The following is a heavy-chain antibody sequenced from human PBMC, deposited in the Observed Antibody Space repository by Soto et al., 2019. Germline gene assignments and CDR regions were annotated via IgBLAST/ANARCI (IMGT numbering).Heavy chain of an antibody. J-gene: IGHJ3*02. CDR1: GFTFDDYA. V-gene: IGHV3-9*01. D-gene: IGHD6-6*01. Sequence: PGGSLRLSCAASGFTFDDYAIHWVRQAPGKGLEWVSGITWNTGGIGYADSVKGRFTVSRDNAKNSLYLQMNSLRAEDTALYYCAKRLTIAARFDGFDIWGQGTMVTVSS. CDR2: ITWNTGGI. CDR3: AKRLTIAARFDGFDI.